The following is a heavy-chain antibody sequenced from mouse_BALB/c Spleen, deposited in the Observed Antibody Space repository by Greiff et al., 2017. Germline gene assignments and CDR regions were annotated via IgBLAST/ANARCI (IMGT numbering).Heavy chain of an antibody. CDR3: ARGNYGSSYTY. CDR2: ISSGGST. Sequence: DVKLVESGGGLVKPGGSLKLSCAASGFTFSSYAMSWVRQTPEKRLEWVASISSGGSTYYPDSVKGRFTISRDNARNILYLQMSSLRSEDTAMYYCARGNYGSSYTYWGQGTTLTVSA. CDR1: GFTFSSYA. D-gene: IGHD1-1*01. J-gene: IGHJ2*01. V-gene: IGHV5-6-5*01.